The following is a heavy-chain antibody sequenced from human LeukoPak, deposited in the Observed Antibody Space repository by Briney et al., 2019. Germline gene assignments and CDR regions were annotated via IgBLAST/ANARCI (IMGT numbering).Heavy chain of an antibody. Sequence: GGSLRLSCAASGFIFSRYAMNWVRQAPGKGLEYVSVINGDGRTTYYIDSVKGRFTISRDNSKNTLYLQMSSLSTEDTAVYYCVGDQVDDTGYLRWGQGTRVTVSA. CDR3: VGDQVDDTGYLR. D-gene: IGHD5-12*01. CDR2: INGDGRTT. J-gene: IGHJ4*02. V-gene: IGHV3-64D*06. CDR1: GFIFSRYA.